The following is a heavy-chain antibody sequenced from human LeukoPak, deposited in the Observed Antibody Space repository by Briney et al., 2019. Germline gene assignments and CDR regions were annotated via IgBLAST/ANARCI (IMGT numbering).Heavy chain of an antibody. CDR2: ISWNSGSI. J-gene: IGHJ4*02. D-gene: IGHD3-22*01. Sequence: AGGSLRLSCAASGFTFDGYAMHWVRQAPGKGLEWVSGISWNSGSIGYADSVKGRFTISRDNAKNSLYLQMNSLRAEDTALYYCAKLVSGSSGYYYDDYWGQGTLVTVSS. CDR1: GFTFDGYA. V-gene: IGHV3-9*01. CDR3: AKLVSGSSGYYYDDY.